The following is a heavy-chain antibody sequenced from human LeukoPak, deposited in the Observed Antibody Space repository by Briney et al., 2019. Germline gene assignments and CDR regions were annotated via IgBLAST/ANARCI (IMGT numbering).Heavy chain of an antibody. CDR1: GFTFYMYA. D-gene: IGHD3-22*01. V-gene: IGHV3-23*01. CDR2: MCGTAGCT. CDR3: AKDQHYFYESSGHYYRRDVDS. J-gene: IGHJ5*01. Sequence: GGSLTLSCAASGFTFYMYAASWVRQAPGKGREWVASMCGTAGCTFYPDSVKGRFTISRDNSKNISYLQINSLRAEDTAILYCAKDQHYFYESSGHYYRRDVDSWGQGTLVTVSS.